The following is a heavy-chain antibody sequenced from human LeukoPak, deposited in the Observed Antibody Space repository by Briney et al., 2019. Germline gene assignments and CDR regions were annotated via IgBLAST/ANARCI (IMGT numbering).Heavy chain of an antibody. CDR1: GGSISSYY. CDR2: IYYSGNT. D-gene: IGHD3-16*01. CDR3: ATGLDARSAFDV. J-gene: IGHJ3*01. Sequence: SETLSLTCTVSGGSISSYYWSWIRQPPGKGLEWIGYIYYSGNTNYNPSLKSRVTISVDTSKNQFSLKLTSVTSADTAVYYCATGLDARSAFDVWGQGTMVTVSS. V-gene: IGHV4-59*01.